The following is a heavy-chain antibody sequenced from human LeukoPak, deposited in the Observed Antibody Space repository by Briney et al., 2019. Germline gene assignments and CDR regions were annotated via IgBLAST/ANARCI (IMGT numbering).Heavy chain of an antibody. V-gene: IGHV3-7*01. J-gene: IGHJ4*02. CDR1: GFTFSTCW. CDR3: ARDRAYNRFDY. D-gene: IGHD5-24*01. Sequence: GGSVRLSCADSGFTFSTCWMAWVRQAPGKGLEWVANIKEDGSAKNYVGSVKGRFTVSRDNAKKSVYLEMNSLRAEDTAVYYCARDRAYNRFDYWGQGTLVTVSS. CDR2: IKEDGSAK.